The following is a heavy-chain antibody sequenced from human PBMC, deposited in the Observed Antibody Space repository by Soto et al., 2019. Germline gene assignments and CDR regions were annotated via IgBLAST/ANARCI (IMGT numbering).Heavy chain of an antibody. CDR2: IYYSGST. J-gene: IGHJ6*03. V-gene: IGHV4-59*12. D-gene: IGHD6-13*01. CDR3: ARENKVENSSSWLGDYYYYMDV. CDR1: GGSISSYY. Sequence: SETLSLTCTVSGGSISSYYWSWIRQPPGKGLEWIGYIYYSGSTNYNPSLKSRVTISVDTSKNQFSLKLSSVTAADTAVYYCARENKVENSSSWLGDYYYYMDVWGKGTTVTVSS.